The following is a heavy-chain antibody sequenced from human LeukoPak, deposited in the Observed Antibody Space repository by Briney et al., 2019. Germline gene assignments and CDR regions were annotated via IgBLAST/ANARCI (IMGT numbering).Heavy chain of an antibody. J-gene: IGHJ2*01. Sequence: GGSLRLSCAASGFTFTSYGMHWVRQAPGKGLEWVGFIRYDGSNKYYGDSVKGRFTISRDNSKNTLYLQMNSLRAEDTAVYYCVRDTCGCGSGWQLYWYFDLWGRGTLVTVSS. CDR1: GFTFTSYG. CDR3: VRDTCGCGSGWQLYWYFDL. D-gene: IGHD6-19*01. CDR2: IRYDGSNK. V-gene: IGHV3-30*02.